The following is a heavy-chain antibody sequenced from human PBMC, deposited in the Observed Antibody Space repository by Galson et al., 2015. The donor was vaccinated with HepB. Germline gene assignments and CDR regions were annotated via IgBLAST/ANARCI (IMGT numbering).Heavy chain of an antibody. D-gene: IGHD6-13*01. CDR1: GYSFTGYY. Sequence: SVKVSCKASGYSFTGYYIHWVRQAPGQGLEWMGWINPNSGATNYAQKFQGRVTMTRDTSISTAYMDLSRLRSDDTAVYYCARVGPGYSNILAYSFDYWGQGTLVTVSS. CDR2: INPNSGAT. J-gene: IGHJ4*02. V-gene: IGHV1-2*02. CDR3: ARVGPGYSNILAYSFDY.